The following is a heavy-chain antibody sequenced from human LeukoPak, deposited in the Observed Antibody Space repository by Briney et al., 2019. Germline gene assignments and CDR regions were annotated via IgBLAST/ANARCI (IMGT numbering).Heavy chain of an antibody. CDR1: GFTFSSYG. CDR2: IRYDGSNK. J-gene: IGHJ5*02. CDR3: AKGTAAGTPPPHFDP. V-gene: IGHV3-30*02. Sequence: PGGSLILSCAASGFTFSSYGMHWVRQAPGKGLEWVEFIRYDGSNKYYADSVKGRFTISRDNSKNTLYLQMNSLRAEDTAVYYCAKGTAAGTPPPHFDPWGQGTLVTVSS. D-gene: IGHD6-13*01.